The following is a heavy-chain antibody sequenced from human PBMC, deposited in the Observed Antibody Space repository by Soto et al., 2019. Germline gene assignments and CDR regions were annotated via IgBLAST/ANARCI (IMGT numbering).Heavy chain of an antibody. CDR1: GFTFSNNA. CDR2: ISGDGNNK. V-gene: IGHV3-30*04. J-gene: IGHJ4*02. Sequence: QVQLVESGGGVVQPGRSLRLSCVATGFTFSNNAMHWVRQAPGKGLEWVAVISGDGNNKYYADSVKGRFTISRDNSKNTVSLQAQSLRAEDTAVYYCASRGHCGGDCLDFFFDQWGQGTLVTVSS. D-gene: IGHD2-21*02. CDR3: ASRGHCGGDCLDFFFDQ.